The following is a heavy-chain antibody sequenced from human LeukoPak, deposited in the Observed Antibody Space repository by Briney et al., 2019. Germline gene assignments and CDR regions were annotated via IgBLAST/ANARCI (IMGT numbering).Heavy chain of an antibody. CDR2: ISAYNGNT. CDR1: GYTFTSYG. Sequence: GASVKVSCKASGYTFTSYGISWVRQAPGQGLEWMGWISAYNGNTNYAQKLQGRVTMTTDTSTSTAYMELRSLRSDDTAVYYCARSESYYDSSGFDAFDIWGQGTMVTVSS. CDR3: ARSESYYDSSGFDAFDI. D-gene: IGHD3-22*01. V-gene: IGHV1-18*01. J-gene: IGHJ3*02.